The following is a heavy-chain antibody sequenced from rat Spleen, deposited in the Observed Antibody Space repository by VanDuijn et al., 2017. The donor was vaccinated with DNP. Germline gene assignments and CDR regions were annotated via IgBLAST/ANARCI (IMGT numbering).Heavy chain of an antibody. CDR3: ASNYDGYYHQTMDA. CDR1: GLSLTSYA. V-gene: IGHV2S8*01. CDR2: ISSGGDA. Sequence: QVQLTESGPGLVQPSQTLSLTCTVSGLSLTSYAVSWVRQPPGKGLKWIATISSGGDAFYNSALKSRLSISRDTSKSQVFLRMNSVQTEDTAMYFCASNYDGYYHQTMDAWGQGTSVTVSS. D-gene: IGHD1-12*03. J-gene: IGHJ4*01.